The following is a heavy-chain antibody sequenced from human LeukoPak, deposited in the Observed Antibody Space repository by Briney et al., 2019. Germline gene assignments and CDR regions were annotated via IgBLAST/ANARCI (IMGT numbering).Heavy chain of an antibody. J-gene: IGHJ4*02. CDR1: GFTFSSYW. CDR2: INSDGSST. V-gene: IGHV3-74*01. CDR3: ARVVAATLPDY. Sequence: GGSLRLSCAASGFTFSSYWMHWVRQAPGKGLVWVSRINSDGSSTSYADSVKGRFTISRDNAKNTLYLQMNSLRAEDTAVHYCARVVAATLPDYWGQGTLVTVSS. D-gene: IGHD2-15*01.